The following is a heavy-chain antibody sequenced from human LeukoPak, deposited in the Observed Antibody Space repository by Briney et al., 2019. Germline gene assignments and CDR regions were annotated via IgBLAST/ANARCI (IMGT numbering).Heavy chain of an antibody. J-gene: IGHJ3*02. CDR3: AKELAYCGGDCYPDDAFDI. D-gene: IGHD2-21*02. Sequence: GGSLRLSCAASGFTFSSYAMSWVRQAPGKGLEWVSAISGSGGSTYYADSVKGRFTISRDNSKNTLYLQMNSLRAEDTAVYYRAKELAYCGGDCYPDDAFDIWGQGTMVTVSS. CDR1: GFTFSSYA. CDR2: ISGSGGST. V-gene: IGHV3-23*01.